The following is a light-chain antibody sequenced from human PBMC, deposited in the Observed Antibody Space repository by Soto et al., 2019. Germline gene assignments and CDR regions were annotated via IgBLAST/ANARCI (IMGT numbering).Light chain of an antibody. CDR3: QQYITWPIT. J-gene: IGKJ5*01. V-gene: IGKV3-15*01. CDR2: AAS. CDR1: QSISNN. Sequence: EIVMTQSPATLSVSPGXRGTLSCRASQSISNNLAWYQQRPGQAPRLLIFAASTRAPGIPARFGGSGSGTEFALTISNLQSEDFAVYYCQQYITWPITFGQGTRLEIK.